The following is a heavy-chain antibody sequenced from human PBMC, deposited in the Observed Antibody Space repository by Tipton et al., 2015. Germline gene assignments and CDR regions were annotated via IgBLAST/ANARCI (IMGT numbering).Heavy chain of an antibody. CDR2: ISTSVTT. V-gene: IGHV4-4*07. CDR1: GGFVRSYY. CDR3: ARVGVNYGLDV. Sequence: TLSLTCSVSGGFVRSYYWGWIRQAAGKELEWIGRISTSVTTNFNPSLKSRVSMSLDTSKNEISLKLTSLIAADTAVYYCARVGVNYGLDVWGQGTTVTVS. J-gene: IGHJ6*02.